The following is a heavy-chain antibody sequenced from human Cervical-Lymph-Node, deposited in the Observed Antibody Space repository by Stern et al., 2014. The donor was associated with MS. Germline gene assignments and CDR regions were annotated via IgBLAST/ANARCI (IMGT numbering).Heavy chain of an antibody. Sequence: VQLVQSGAEVKKPGSSVKVSCKASGGTFSSYAISWVRQAPGQGLEWMGGLIPIFGPANYAQKFPGRVTITAAESTTPASLELRSLRSEDTAVYYCAGYSNLEDAFDIWGQGTMVTVSS. V-gene: IGHV1-69*01. CDR1: GGTFSSYA. CDR3: AGYSNLEDAFDI. CDR2: LIPIFGPA. D-gene: IGHD6-13*01. J-gene: IGHJ3*02.